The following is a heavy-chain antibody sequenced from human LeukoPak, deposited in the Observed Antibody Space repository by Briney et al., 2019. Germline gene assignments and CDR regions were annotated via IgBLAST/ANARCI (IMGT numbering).Heavy chain of an antibody. V-gene: IGHV3-48*03. CDR2: ISSGDSNI. CDR1: GFTFSTYE. CDR3: ARVNPLGYIYGSDY. Sequence: GGSLRLSCAASGFTFSTYEMNWVRQAPGKGLEWVSYISSGDSNIYYADSVKGRFTISRDNAKNSLYLQMNSLRTEDTAVYYCARVNPLGYIYGSDYWGQGTLVTVSS. J-gene: IGHJ4*02. D-gene: IGHD5-18*01.